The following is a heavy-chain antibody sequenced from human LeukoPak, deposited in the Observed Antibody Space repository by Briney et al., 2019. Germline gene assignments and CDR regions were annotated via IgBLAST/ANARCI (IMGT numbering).Heavy chain of an antibody. CDR1: GVTFSTYA. CDR3: AKNPSSGYYLYYFDY. Sequence: GGSLRLSCAASGVTFSTYAMSWVRQAPGKGLEWVSAISGSGGSTHYADSVKGRFTISRGNSKNTLHLQMNSLRAEDTAVYYCAKNPSSGYYLYYFDYWGQGTLVTVSS. CDR2: ISGSGGST. V-gene: IGHV3-23*01. J-gene: IGHJ4*02. D-gene: IGHD3-22*01.